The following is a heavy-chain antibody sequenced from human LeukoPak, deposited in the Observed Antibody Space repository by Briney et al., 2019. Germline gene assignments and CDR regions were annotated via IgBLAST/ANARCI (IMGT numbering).Heavy chain of an antibody. CDR2: INPDSGGT. J-gene: IGHJ5*02. Sequence: ASVKVSCKASGYTFTGHLVHWVRQAPGQGLEWMGWINPDSGGTNYAEKFQGRVSLTRDTSISTAYMEPTNLRSDDTAVYYCARGHWFDPWGQGTLVTVSS. CDR3: ARGHWFDP. CDR1: GYTFTGHL. V-gene: IGHV1-2*02.